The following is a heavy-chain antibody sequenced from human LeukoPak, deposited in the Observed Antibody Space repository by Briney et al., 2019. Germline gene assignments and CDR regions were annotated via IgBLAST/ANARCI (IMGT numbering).Heavy chain of an antibody. J-gene: IGHJ3*01. V-gene: IGHV1-18*01. Sequence: ASVKVSCKVSGYTLTELSMHWVRQAPGQGLEWMGWISAYNGDTNYAQKLQGRVTMTTDTSTSTAYMELRSLRSDDTAVYYCARGLQENLAWLTAFSAFDVWGPGTMVTVSS. CDR3: ARGLQENLAWLTAFSAFDV. D-gene: IGHD5-24*01. CDR1: GYTLTELS. CDR2: ISAYNGDT.